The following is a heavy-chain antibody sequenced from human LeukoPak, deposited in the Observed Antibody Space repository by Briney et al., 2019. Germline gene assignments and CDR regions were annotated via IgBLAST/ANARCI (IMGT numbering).Heavy chain of an antibody. D-gene: IGHD3-10*01. J-gene: IGHJ6*02. Sequence: SETLSLTCTVSGGSISSGGYYWSWIRQHPGKGLEWIGYIYYSGSTYYNPSLKSRVTISVDTSKNQFSLKLSSVTAADTAVYYCARVLMVRPYGMDVWGQGTTVIVSS. CDR1: GGSISSGGYY. CDR3: ARVLMVRPYGMDV. CDR2: IYYSGST. V-gene: IGHV4-31*03.